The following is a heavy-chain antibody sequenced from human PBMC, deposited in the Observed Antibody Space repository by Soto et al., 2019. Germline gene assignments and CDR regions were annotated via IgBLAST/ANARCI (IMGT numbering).Heavy chain of an antibody. Sequence: SGTLSLTCTVSGGSISSGGYYWSWIRQHPGNALEWIGYIQYSGDTNYNSSLKSRVTISVDRSRNRFSLKLTSVTAADTAFYYCARHDYADRTFDLWGQGTKVTVSS. CDR1: GGSISSGGYY. J-gene: IGHJ3*01. D-gene: IGHD5-12*01. CDR3: ARHDYADRTFDL. V-gene: IGHV4-61*08. CDR2: IQYSGDT.